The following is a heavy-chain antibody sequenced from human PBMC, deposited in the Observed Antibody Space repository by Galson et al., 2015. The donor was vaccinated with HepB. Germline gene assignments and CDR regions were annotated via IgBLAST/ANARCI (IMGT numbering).Heavy chain of an antibody. Sequence: SVKVSCKASGGTFSSYAISWVRQAPGQGLEWVGGIIPIFGTANYAQKFQGRVTITADESTSTAYMELSSLRSEDTAVYYCARSLGLHVSLIDYWGQGTLVTVSS. CDR3: ARSLGLHVSLIDY. CDR1: GGTFSSYA. V-gene: IGHV1-69*13. D-gene: IGHD7-27*01. J-gene: IGHJ4*02. CDR2: IIPIFGTA.